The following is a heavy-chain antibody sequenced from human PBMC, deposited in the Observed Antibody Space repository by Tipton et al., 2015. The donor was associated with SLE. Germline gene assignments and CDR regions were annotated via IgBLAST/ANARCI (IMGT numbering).Heavy chain of an antibody. J-gene: IGHJ4*02. Sequence: SLRLSCAASGFTVSSNYMSWVRQAPGKGLEWVSIMYSGGRTYYGDSVKGRFTISRDNSKNTVDLQMYSLRVDDTAVYYCATSLYDTTPFDFWGQGTLVTVSS. CDR1: GFTVSSNY. V-gene: IGHV3-53*05. CDR3: ATSLYDTTPFDF. CDR2: MYSGGRT. D-gene: IGHD3-16*01.